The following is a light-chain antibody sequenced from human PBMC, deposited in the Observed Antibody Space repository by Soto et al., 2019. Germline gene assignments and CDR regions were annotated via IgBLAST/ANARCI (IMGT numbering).Light chain of an antibody. CDR2: EVR. Sequence: QSVLTQPASVSGSPGQSITVSCTGTNTDVGDYNYVSWYQHRPGKAPRLMIYEVRNRLSGVSNRFSGSKSGNTASLTISGLQSEDEADYYCTSYTPTGALVFGSGTKVTVL. J-gene: IGLJ6*01. CDR3: TSYTPTGALV. V-gene: IGLV2-14*01. CDR1: NTDVGDYNY.